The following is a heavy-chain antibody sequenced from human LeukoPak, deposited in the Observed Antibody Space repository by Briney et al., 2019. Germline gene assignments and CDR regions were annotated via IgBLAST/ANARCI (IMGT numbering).Heavy chain of an antibody. CDR2: ISYDGSNK. D-gene: IGHD3-10*01. CDR3: ARDFGPVAFDI. CDR1: GFTFKNYA. Sequence: GGSLGLSCAASGFTFKNYAMHWVRQAPGKGLEWVALISYDGSNKYDADSVKGRFTISRDNSKNTLYLQMNSLRGEDTAVYYCARDFGPVAFDIWGQGTMVSVSS. J-gene: IGHJ3*02. V-gene: IGHV3-30-3*01.